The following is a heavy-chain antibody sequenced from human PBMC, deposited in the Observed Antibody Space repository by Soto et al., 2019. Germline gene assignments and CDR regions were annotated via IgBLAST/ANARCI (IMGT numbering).Heavy chain of an antibody. V-gene: IGHV3-48*01. CDR1: GFSISTPS. CDR2: ISSGNNAI. CDR3: ARGGTVSTA. Sequence: VQLVESGGGLVQPGGSLRLSCAASGFSISTPSMNWVRQAPGKGLEWVSFISSGNNAIYYADSVKGRFKISRDIAKNSVYLKMNSLGAEDTAVYYCARGGTVSTAWGQGTRVTVSS. D-gene: IGHD4-4*01. J-gene: IGHJ5*02.